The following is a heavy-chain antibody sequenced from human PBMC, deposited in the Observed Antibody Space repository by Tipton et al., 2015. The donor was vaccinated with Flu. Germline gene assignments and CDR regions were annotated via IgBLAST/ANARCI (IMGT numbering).Heavy chain of an antibody. V-gene: IGHV3-7*01. J-gene: IGHJ2*01. D-gene: IGHD3-16*02. CDR2: IKQDGSEK. CDR3: ARGYTSLWDRYFDL. CDR1: GFSFSSYW. Sequence: SLRLSCAASGFSFSSYWMSWVRQAPGKGLEWVANIKQDGSEKYYVDSVKGRFTISRDNAKDSLYLQMNSLRAEDTAVYHCARGYTSLWDRYFDLWGRGTLVTVSS.